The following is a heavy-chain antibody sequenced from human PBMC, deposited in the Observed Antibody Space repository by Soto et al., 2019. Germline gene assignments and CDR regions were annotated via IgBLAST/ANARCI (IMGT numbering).Heavy chain of an antibody. Sequence: GASVKVSCKASGGTFSSYAISWVRQAPGQGLEWMGGIIPIFGTANYAQKFQGRVTITADESTSTAYMELSSLRSEDTAVYYCASARTNRGYYFVEWGEGSLDTVSS. CDR3: ASARTNRGYYFVE. CDR1: GGTFSSYA. V-gene: IGHV1-69*13. J-gene: IGHJ4*02. CDR2: IIPIFGTA.